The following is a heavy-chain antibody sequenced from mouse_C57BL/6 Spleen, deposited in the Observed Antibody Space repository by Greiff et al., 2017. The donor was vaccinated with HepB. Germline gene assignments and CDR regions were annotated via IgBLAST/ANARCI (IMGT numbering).Heavy chain of an antibody. J-gene: IGHJ4*01. V-gene: IGHV1-50*01. D-gene: IGHD1-1*01. CDR1: GYTFTSYW. CDR2: IDPSDSYT. CDR3: ARSGGKGAMDY. Sequence: QVQLQQPGAELVKPGASVKLSCKASGYTFTSYWMQWVKQRPGQGLEWIGEIDPSDSYTNYNQKIKGKATLTVDTSSSTAYMQLSSLTSEDSAGYYCARSGGKGAMDYWGQGTSVTVSS.